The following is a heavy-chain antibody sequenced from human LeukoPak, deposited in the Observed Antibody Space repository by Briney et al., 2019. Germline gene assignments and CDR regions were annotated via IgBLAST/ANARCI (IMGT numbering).Heavy chain of an antibody. D-gene: IGHD3-10*01. CDR1: GYTFTSYG. CDR2: ISAYNGNT. V-gene: IGHV1-18*01. J-gene: IGHJ4*02. CDR3: ARASAFMVRGVIIPNDY. Sequence: ASVKVSCKASGYTFTSYGISWVRQAPGQGLEWMGWISAYNGNTNYVQKLQGRVTMTTDTSTSTAYMELRSLRSDDTAVYYCARASAFMVRGVIIPNDYWGQGTLVTVS.